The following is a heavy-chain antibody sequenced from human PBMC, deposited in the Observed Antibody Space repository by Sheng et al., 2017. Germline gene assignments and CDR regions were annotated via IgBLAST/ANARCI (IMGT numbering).Heavy chain of an antibody. CDR1: GGTFSSYA. J-gene: IGHJ3*02. Sequence: QVQLVESGGGVVQPGRSLRLSCATSGGTFSSYAISWVRQAPGQGLEWMGGIITIFGTANYAQKFQGRVTITADESTSTAYMELSSLRSEDTAVYYCARGETGTTDAFDIWGQGTMVTVSS. D-gene: IGHD1-1*01. CDR2: IITIFGTA. V-gene: IGHV1-69*01. CDR3: ARGETGTTDAFDI.